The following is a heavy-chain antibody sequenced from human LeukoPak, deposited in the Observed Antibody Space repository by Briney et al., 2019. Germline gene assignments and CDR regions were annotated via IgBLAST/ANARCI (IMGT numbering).Heavy chain of an antibody. Sequence: PGGSLRLSCAASGFTFSRCAMSWVRQAPGKGLEWVSYITTSDSTVYYADSVKGRFTISRDNAKNSLYLQMNSLRDEDTAVYYCVRDHLWAFDIWGQGTMVTVSS. D-gene: IGHD3-16*01. CDR1: GFTFSRCA. V-gene: IGHV3-48*02. CDR2: ITTSDSTV. CDR3: VRDHLWAFDI. J-gene: IGHJ3*02.